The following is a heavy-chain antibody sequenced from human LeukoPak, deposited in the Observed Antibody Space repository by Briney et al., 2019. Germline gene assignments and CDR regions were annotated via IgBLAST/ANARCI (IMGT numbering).Heavy chain of an antibody. J-gene: IGHJ6*02. Sequence: GGSLRLSCAASGFTFSSYAMSRVRQAQGKELEWVSAISGSGGSTYYADSVKGRFTISRDNSKNTLYLQMNSLRAEDTAVYYCAKSRYSSGWYRTHYYYGMDVWGQGTTVTVSS. CDR1: GFTFSSYA. CDR3: AKSRYSSGWYRTHYYYGMDV. D-gene: IGHD6-19*01. CDR2: ISGSGGST. V-gene: IGHV3-23*01.